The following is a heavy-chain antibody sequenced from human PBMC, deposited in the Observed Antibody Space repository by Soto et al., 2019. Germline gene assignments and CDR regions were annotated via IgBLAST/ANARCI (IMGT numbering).Heavy chain of an antibody. J-gene: IGHJ4*02. CDR3: ARELHGDYSSDTGYYFDY. V-gene: IGHV1-2*04. Sequence: GASVKVSCKASGYTFTGYYMHWVRQAPGQGLEWMGWINPNSGGTNYAQKFQGWVTMTRDTSISTAYMELSRLRSDDTAVYYCARELHGDYSSDTGYYFDYWGQGTLVTVSS. CDR1: GYTFTGYY. D-gene: IGHD4-17*01. CDR2: INPNSGGT.